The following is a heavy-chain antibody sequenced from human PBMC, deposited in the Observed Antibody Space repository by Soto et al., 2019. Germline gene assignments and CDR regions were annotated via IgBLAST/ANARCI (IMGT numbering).Heavy chain of an antibody. Sequence: ASVKVSCKASRYTFTGYYMHWVRQAPGQGLEWMGWINPNSGNTGYGQKFQGRGTMTRNTSISTAYMELSSLRSEDTAVYYCARNGGYYGMDVWGQGTTVTVSS. CDR3: ARNGGYYGMDV. CDR1: RYTFTGYY. V-gene: IGHV1-8*02. J-gene: IGHJ6*02. CDR2: INPNSGNT. D-gene: IGHD2-8*01.